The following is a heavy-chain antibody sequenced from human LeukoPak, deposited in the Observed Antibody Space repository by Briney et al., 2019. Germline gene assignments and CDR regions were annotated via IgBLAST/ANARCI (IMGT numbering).Heavy chain of an antibody. V-gene: IGHV1-46*01. J-gene: IGHJ6*02. Sequence: ASVKVSCKASGYPFTNYHIHWIRQAPGQGLEWMGLMNPSGGTSTYAQKFQGRLTVTRDTSTRTVYMELSSPRSEDTAVYYCARGLYYDFWSGYVYYYYGMDVWGQGTTVTVSS. D-gene: IGHD3-3*01. CDR1: GYPFTNYH. CDR3: ARGLYYDFWSGYVYYYYGMDV. CDR2: MNPSGGTS.